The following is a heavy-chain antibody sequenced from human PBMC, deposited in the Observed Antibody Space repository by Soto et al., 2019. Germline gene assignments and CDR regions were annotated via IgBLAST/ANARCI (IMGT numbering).Heavy chain of an antibody. J-gene: IGHJ5*02. D-gene: IGHD3-3*01. CDR3: ARRTRLEASRPVDL. V-gene: IGHV3-21*02. Sequence: EVQLVQSGGGLVKPGGSLRLSCEASGLTFSAFAMNWVCQAPGKGLEWVSTISASGDYIYYPDSLKGRFTISRDNAKNSRSLQMKSLRVEHTAVYYCARRTRLEASRPVDLWGQGTLVTVSS. CDR2: ISASGDYI. CDR1: GLTFSAFA.